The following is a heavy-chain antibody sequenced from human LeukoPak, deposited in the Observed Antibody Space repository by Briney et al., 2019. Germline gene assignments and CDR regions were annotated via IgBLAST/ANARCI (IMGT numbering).Heavy chain of an antibody. J-gene: IGHJ4*02. CDR2: SITKSDGGTT. D-gene: IGHD3-10*02. CDR1: GLTFTNAW. Sequence: GGSLRLSCAASGLTFTNAWMSWVRQAPGKGREWGGRSITKSDGGTTGYAAPAKGRFTSSRDDSKNTLYLQMNSLKTEATAVYYCTTISYVGGFWGQGTLVTVSS. V-gene: IGHV3-15*01. CDR3: TTISYVGGF.